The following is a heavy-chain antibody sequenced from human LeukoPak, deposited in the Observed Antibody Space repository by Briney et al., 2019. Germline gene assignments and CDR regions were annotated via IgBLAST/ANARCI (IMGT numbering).Heavy chain of an antibody. Sequence: SETLSLTCAVYGGSFSGYYWSWIRQPPGKGLEWIGEINHSGSTNYNPSLKSRVTISVDTSKNQFSLKLSSVTAADTAVYYCARMWSSGYHDDAFDIWGQGTMVTVSS. D-gene: IGHD3-22*01. CDR1: GGSFSGYY. J-gene: IGHJ3*02. CDR2: INHSGST. CDR3: ARMWSSGYHDDAFDI. V-gene: IGHV4-34*01.